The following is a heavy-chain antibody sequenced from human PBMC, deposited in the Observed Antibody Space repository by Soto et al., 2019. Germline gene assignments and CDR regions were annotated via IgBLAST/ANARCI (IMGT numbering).Heavy chain of an antibody. V-gene: IGHV3-23*01. CDR3: XXHVHCSGGSCHYDAFDI. D-gene: IGHD2-15*01. J-gene: IGHJ3*02. CDR1: GFIFGNYM. Sequence: EVQLLESGGGLVQPGESLRLSCAFSGFIFGNYMMTWVRXXPXXXXXXXXXIRDGGESTYYADSVKGRFTISRDNSKNTLXXXXDSLGVXXXXXXXXXXHVHCSGGSCHYDAFDIRGQGTMVTVSS. CDR2: IRDGGEST.